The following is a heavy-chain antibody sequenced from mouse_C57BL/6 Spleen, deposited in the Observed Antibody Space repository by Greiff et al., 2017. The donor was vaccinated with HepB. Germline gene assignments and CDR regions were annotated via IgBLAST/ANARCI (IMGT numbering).Heavy chain of an antibody. CDR3: ARREYGLYAMDY. CDR1: GYAFSSSW. Sequence: VKLMESGPELVKPGASVKISCKASGYAFSSSWMNWVKQRPGKGLEWIGRIYPGDGDTNYNGKFKGKATLTADKSSSTAYMQLSSLTSEDSAVYFCARREYGLYAMDYWGQGTSVTVSS. V-gene: IGHV1-82*01. CDR2: IYPGDGDT. D-gene: IGHD1-1*01. J-gene: IGHJ4*01.